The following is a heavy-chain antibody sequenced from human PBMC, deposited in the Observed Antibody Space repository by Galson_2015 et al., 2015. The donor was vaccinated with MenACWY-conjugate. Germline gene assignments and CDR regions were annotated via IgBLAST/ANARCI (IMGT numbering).Heavy chain of an antibody. CDR1: GYTFTSNW. Sequence: QSGAEVKKPGESLKISCKGPGYTFTSNWIGWVRQMPGKGLEWMGLISPGDSDTRYTPSFQGHVTISADKSINTAYLQWGSLEASDTAMYYCARQGFGSSSLDYWGQGTLVTVSS. V-gene: IGHV5-51*01. CDR2: ISPGDSDT. D-gene: IGHD6-6*01. CDR3: ARQGFGSSSLDY. J-gene: IGHJ4*02.